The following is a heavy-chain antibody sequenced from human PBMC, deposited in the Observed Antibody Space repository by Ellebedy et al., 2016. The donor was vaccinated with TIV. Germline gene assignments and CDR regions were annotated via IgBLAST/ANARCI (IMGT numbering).Heavy chain of an antibody. CDR3: ASSRYHYYLGNTIFAY. D-gene: IGHD3-10*01. V-gene: IGHV3-23*01. CDR2: IVGNSGNL. Sequence: GESLKISCTASGFTFSRYAMSWVRQAPGKGLEWVSGIVGNSGNLYYAASVKGRFTISRDNSKRTVDLQMDSLRTEDTAVYYCASSRYHYYLGNTIFAYWGQGTLVTVAS. CDR1: GFTFSRYA. J-gene: IGHJ4*02.